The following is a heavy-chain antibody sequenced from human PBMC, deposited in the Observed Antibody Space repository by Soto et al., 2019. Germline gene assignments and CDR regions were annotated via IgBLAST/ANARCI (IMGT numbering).Heavy chain of an antibody. Sequence: SETLSLTCTVSGGSISSGGYYWSWIRQHPGKGLEWIGYIYYSGSTYYNPSLKSRVTISVDTSKNQFSLKLSSVTAADTAVYYCARVGAPSLTNGVCCDFDYWGQGTLVTVS. CDR2: IYYSGST. V-gene: IGHV4-31*03. CDR1: GGSISSGGYY. D-gene: IGHD2-8*01. CDR3: ARVGAPSLTNGVCCDFDY. J-gene: IGHJ4*02.